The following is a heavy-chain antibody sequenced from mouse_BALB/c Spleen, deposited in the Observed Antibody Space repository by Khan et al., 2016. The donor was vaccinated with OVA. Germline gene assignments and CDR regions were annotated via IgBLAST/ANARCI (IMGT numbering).Heavy chain of an antibody. CDR2: IWGDGST. J-gene: IGHJ3*01. CDR3: AREGNGDYGFAD. V-gene: IGHV2-6-7*01. Sequence: QVQLKESGPGLVAPSQSLSITCTVSGFSLTDYGVNWVRQPPGKGLEWLGMIWGDGSTDYNSTLKSRLTISKDNSKSQVFLKMNSLQTDDTARYYCAREGNGDYGFADWGQGTLVTVSA. CDR1: GFSLTDYG. D-gene: IGHD2-13*01.